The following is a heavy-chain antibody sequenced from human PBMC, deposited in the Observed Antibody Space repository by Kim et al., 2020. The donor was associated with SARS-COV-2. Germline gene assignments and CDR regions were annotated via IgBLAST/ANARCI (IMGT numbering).Heavy chain of an antibody. V-gene: IGHV3-23*01. J-gene: IGHJ4*02. CDR2: ISSGGSSA. CDR1: GFSFATSA. CDR3: SKHTTGGFARY. D-gene: IGHD1-1*01. Sequence: GGSLRLSCAASGFSFATSAMSWVRQAPGKGLEWVSSISSGGSSAYSAESVKGRFIFSRDNSKNTLYLQMTRLRVEDTALSYCSKHTTGGFARYWGPGT.